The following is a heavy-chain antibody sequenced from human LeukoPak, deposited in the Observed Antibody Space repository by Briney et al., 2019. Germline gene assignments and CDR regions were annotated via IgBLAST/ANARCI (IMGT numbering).Heavy chain of an antibody. CDR3: ARDPHYYDSSGYRYYYYGMDV. Sequence: PSETLSLTCTVSGGSISSYYWSWIRQPPGKGLEWIGYIYYSGSTNYNPSLKSRVTISVDTSKNQFSLKLSSVTAADTAVYYCARDPHYYDSSGYRYYYYGMDVWGQGTTVTVSS. CDR2: IYYSGST. J-gene: IGHJ6*02. CDR1: GGSISSYY. D-gene: IGHD3-22*01. V-gene: IGHV4-59*01.